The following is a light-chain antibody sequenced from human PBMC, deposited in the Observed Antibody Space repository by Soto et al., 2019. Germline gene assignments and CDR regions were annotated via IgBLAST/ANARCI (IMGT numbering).Light chain of an antibody. J-gene: IGKJ2*01. V-gene: IGKV1-39*01. CDR3: QQIYNTPFT. CDR2: AAY. Sequence: DIQMTQSPSSLSASVGDRVTITCRARQSIDIYVNWYRQKPGKAPKFLIYAAYNLLSGVPARFSGVGSGTDFNLTISSLQPEDFATYYCQQIYNTPFTFGQGTELEIK. CDR1: QSIDIY.